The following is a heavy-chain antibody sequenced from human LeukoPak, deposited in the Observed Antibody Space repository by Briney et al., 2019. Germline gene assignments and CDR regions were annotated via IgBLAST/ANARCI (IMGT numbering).Heavy chain of an antibody. J-gene: IGHJ6*03. Sequence: GGSLRLSCAASGFTFSSYAMHWVRQAPGKGLEWVAVISYDGSNKYYADSVKGRFTISRDNSKNTLYLQMNSLRAEDTAVYYCAREHSSSWYYYYYYMDVWGKGTTVTVSS. V-gene: IGHV3-30*04. CDR3: AREHSSSWYYYYYYMDV. D-gene: IGHD6-13*01. CDR1: GFTFSSYA. CDR2: ISYDGSNK.